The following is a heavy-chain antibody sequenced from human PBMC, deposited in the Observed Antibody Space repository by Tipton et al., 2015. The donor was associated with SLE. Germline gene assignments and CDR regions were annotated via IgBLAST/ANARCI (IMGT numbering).Heavy chain of an antibody. CDR3: AKVRTGYAFDV. CDR2: INHSGST. CDR1: GGPLSICY. D-gene: IGHD1-1*01. J-gene: IGHJ3*01. V-gene: IGHV4-34*01. Sequence: TLSLTCAVYGGPLSICYYSWIRQPPGKGLEWIGEINHSGSTNYNPSLQSRVTMSVDTSKNHFSLKLSSVTAADTAVYYCAKVRTGYAFDVWGQGTMVTVSS.